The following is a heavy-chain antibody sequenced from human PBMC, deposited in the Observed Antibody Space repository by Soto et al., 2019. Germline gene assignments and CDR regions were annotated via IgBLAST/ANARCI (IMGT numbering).Heavy chain of an antibody. Sequence: QVQLQESGPGLXXXXXXXSLTCTVSGGSXXSGGYYWSWIRQHPGKGLEWIGYIYYSGSTYYNPSLKSRVTISVDTSKNQFSLKLSSVTAADTAVYYCARLITXXRGXXXDGGGWFDPWGQGTLVTVSS. CDR1: GGSXXSGGYY. D-gene: IGHD3-10*01. V-gene: IGHV4-31*03. CDR3: ARLITXXRGXXXDGGGWFDP. J-gene: IGHJ5*02. CDR2: IYYSGST.